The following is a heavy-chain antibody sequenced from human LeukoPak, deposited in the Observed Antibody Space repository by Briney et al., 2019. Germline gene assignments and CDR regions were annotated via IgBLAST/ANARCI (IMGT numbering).Heavy chain of an antibody. D-gene: IGHD5-18*01. CDR3: ARDTSGYTFDD. CDR1: GFTFSSYS. V-gene: IGHV3-21*01. CDR2: ISATSNYI. J-gene: IGHJ4*02. Sequence: SGGPLRLSCAASGFTFSSYSMNWVRQAPGKGLEWVSSISATSNYIYYADSVKGRFTISRDNAKNSLYLQMNSLRAEDTAVYYCARDTSGYTFDDWGQGTLVTVSS.